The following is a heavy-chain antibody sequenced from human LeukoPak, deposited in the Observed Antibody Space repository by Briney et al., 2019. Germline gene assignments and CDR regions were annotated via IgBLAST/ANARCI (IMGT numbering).Heavy chain of an antibody. J-gene: IGHJ4*02. CDR1: GFTFSSYA. Sequence: GGSLRLSCAASGFTFSSYAMSWIRQAPGKGLEWVSAISGSGGSTYYADSVKGRFTISRDNSKNTLYLQMNSLRAEDTAVYYCAKGRTPRVVVVAATLDGFDYWGQGTLVTVSS. CDR2: ISGSGGST. D-gene: IGHD2-15*01. V-gene: IGHV3-23*01. CDR3: AKGRTPRVVVVAATLDGFDY.